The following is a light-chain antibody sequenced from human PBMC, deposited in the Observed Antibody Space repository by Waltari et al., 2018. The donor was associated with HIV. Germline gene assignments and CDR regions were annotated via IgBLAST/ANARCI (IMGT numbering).Light chain of an antibody. V-gene: IGKV3-15*01. CDR2: SSS. Sequence: EIVMTQSPATLSVSPGERAILTCRASQIVSSNLAWYQQKPGQAPRLLIYSSSTRATGVPARFSGSGSGTDFTLTISSLQSEDFAVYHCQQYNNWPPYTFGQGTRLEIK. J-gene: IGKJ2*01. CDR3: QQYNNWPPYT. CDR1: QIVSSN.